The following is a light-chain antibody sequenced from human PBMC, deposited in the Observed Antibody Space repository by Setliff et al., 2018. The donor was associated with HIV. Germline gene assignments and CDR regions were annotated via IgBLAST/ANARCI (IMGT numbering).Light chain of an antibody. CDR3: SSYTSSSTPYV. V-gene: IGLV2-14*01. J-gene: IGLJ1*01. Sequence: QSALTQPASVSGSPGQSITISCTGTISDVGGFNYVSWYQQHPGKAPKLMIYEASNRPSWISNRFSGSKSANTASLTISGLQAEDEADYYCSSYTSSSTPYVFGTGTKVTVL. CDR1: ISDVGGFNY. CDR2: EAS.